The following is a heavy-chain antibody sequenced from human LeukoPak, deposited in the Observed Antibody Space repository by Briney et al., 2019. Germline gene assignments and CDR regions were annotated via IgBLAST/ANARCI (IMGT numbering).Heavy chain of an antibody. CDR3: ASHSSGWYFYYYGMDV. CDR1: GYTFTSYG. J-gene: IGHJ6*02. CDR2: ISAYNGNT. Sequence: ASVKVSCKASGYTFTSYGISWVRQAPGQGLEWMGWISAYNGNTNYAQKFQGRVTMTRNTSISTAYMELSSLRSEDTAVYYCASHSSGWYFYYYGMDVWGQGTTVTVSS. D-gene: IGHD6-19*01. V-gene: IGHV1-18*01.